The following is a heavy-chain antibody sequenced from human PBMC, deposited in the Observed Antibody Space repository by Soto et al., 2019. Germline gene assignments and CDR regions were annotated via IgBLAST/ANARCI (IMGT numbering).Heavy chain of an antibody. D-gene: IGHD3-22*01. V-gene: IGHV4-34*01. CDR2: INHSGST. CDR3: ARGFASLDSSGYPEYYFDY. Sequence: SETLPLTCADYGGSFSGYYWSWIRQPPGKGLEWIGEINHSGSTNYNPSLKSRVTISVDTSKKQFSLKLRSVTAADTAVYYCARGFASLDSSGYPEYYFDYWGQGTLVTVSS. CDR1: GGSFSGYY. J-gene: IGHJ4*02.